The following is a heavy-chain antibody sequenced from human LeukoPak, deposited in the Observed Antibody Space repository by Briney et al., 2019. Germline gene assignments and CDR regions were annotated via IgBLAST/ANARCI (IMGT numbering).Heavy chain of an antibody. V-gene: IGHV1-8*01. CDR1: GYTFTSYD. CDR2: MNLNSGNT. Sequence: ASVKVSCKASGYTFTSYDINWVRQATGQGLEWMGWMNLNSGNTGYAQKFQGRVTMTRNTSISTAYMELSSLRSEDTAVYYCARSHIVVVPAAPWTYGMDVWGQGTTVTVSS. J-gene: IGHJ6*02. CDR3: ARSHIVVVPAAPWTYGMDV. D-gene: IGHD2-2*01.